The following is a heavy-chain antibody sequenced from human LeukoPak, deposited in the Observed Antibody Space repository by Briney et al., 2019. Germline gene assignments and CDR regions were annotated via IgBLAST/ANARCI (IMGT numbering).Heavy chain of an antibody. J-gene: IGHJ4*02. CDR3: ARDRASPGAFDY. CDR2: IRYDGSNK. V-gene: IGHV3-30*02. Sequence: GGSLRLSCAASGFTFSSYGMHWVRQAPGKGLEWVAFIRYDGSNKYYADSVKGRFTISRDNSKNTLYLQMNSLRAEDTAVYYCARDRASPGAFDYWGQGTLVTVSS. CDR1: GFTFSSYG. D-gene: IGHD3-10*01.